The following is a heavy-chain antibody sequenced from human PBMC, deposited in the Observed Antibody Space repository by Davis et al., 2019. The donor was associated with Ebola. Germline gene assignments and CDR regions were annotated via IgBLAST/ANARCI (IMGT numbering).Heavy chain of an antibody. Sequence: APVKVSCKASGYTFTSYGISWVRQAPGQGLEWMGWISAYNGNTNYAQKLQGRVTMTTDTSTSTAYMELRSLRYDDTAVYYCARDIPTVNPLDYWGQGTLVTVSS. D-gene: IGHD4-17*01. V-gene: IGHV1-18*01. CDR3: ARDIPTVNPLDY. CDR1: GYTFTSYG. CDR2: ISAYNGNT. J-gene: IGHJ4*02.